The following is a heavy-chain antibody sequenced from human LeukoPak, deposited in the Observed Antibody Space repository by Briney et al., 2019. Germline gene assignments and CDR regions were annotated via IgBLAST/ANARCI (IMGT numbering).Heavy chain of an antibody. CDR1: GFTFSSYA. Sequence: GGSLRLSCAASGFTFSSYAMHWVRQAPGKGLEWVAVISYDGSNKYYADSVKGRFTISRDNSKNTLYLQMNSLRAEDTAVYYCARDITYYDFWSGYSPGYYYYGMDVWGQGTTVTVSS. V-gene: IGHV3-30-3*01. D-gene: IGHD3-3*01. CDR3: ARDITYYDFWSGYSPGYYYYGMDV. CDR2: ISYDGSNK. J-gene: IGHJ6*02.